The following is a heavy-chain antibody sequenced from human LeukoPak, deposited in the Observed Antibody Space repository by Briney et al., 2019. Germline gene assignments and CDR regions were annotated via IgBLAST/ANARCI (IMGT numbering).Heavy chain of an antibody. Sequence: SETLSLTCAVYGGSFSGYYWSWIRQPPGKGLEWIGEINHSGSTYYNPSLKSRVTISVDTSKNQFSLKLSSVTAADTAVYYCARDSSGRYYYYYYMDVWGKGTTVTVSS. D-gene: IGHD3-22*01. J-gene: IGHJ6*03. V-gene: IGHV4-34*01. CDR3: ARDSSGRYYYYYYMDV. CDR2: INHSGST. CDR1: GGSFSGYY.